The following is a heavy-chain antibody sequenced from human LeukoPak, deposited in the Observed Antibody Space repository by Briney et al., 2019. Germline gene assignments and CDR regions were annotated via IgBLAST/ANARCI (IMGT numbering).Heavy chain of an antibody. D-gene: IGHD3-22*01. Sequence: GGSLRLSCAASGFTFSSYSMNWVRQAPGKGLEWVSSISSSSTYIYYADSVKGRFTISRDNSKNTLYLQMNSLRAEDTAVYYCAKDLYYYDSSGYPSGGQGTLVTVSS. V-gene: IGHV3-21*04. J-gene: IGHJ4*02. CDR3: AKDLYYYDSSGYPS. CDR1: GFTFSSYS. CDR2: ISSSSTYI.